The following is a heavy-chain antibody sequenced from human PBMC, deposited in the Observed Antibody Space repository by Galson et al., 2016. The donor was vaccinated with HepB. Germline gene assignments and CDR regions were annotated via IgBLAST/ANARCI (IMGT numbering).Heavy chain of an antibody. CDR1: GYSFTNYW. V-gene: IGHV5-51*01. CDR3: ARPSNSWYGSFYRVPDG. J-gene: IGHJ4*02. Sequence: QSGAEVKKPGESLKISCKGSGYSFTNYWIGWVRQMPGKGLEWMGTIYPGDPDTRYTTSFQGRVTISADKSISTAYLQWSSLKASESAMYYCARPSNSWYGSFYRVPDGWGQGTLVTVS. D-gene: IGHD6-13*01. CDR2: IYPGDPDT.